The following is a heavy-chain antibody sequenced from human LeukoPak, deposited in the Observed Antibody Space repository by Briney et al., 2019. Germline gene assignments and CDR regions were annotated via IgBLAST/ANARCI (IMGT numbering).Heavy chain of an antibody. CDR3: ATPSSGLGAFDI. V-gene: IGHV3-9*01. CDR1: GFTFDDYA. Sequence: PGGPLRLSCAASGFTFDDYAMHWVRQAPGKGLEWVSGISWNSGSIGYADSVKGRFTISRDNAKNSLYLQMNSPRAEDTALYYCATPSSGLGAFDIWGQGTMVTVSS. D-gene: IGHD2-15*01. J-gene: IGHJ3*02. CDR2: ISWNSGSI.